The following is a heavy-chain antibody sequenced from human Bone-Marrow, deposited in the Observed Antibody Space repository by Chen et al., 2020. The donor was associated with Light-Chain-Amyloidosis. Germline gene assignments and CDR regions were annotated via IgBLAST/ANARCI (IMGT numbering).Heavy chain of an antibody. D-gene: IGHD3-10*01. J-gene: IGHJ6*02. V-gene: IGHV1-2*04. CDR2: INPETGGT. CDR1: GYTFTDFY. CDR3: AKDSEIRGLIYAMNV. Sequence: QVQMVQSGAEVKEPGASIKVSCKTSGYTFTDFYIHWVRQAPGQGLEWLAWINPETGGTRYSQKFQCWITVTRETSTRTVYMELSRLRSGDTAVYSCAKDSEIRGLIYAMNVWGQGTTVNVSS.